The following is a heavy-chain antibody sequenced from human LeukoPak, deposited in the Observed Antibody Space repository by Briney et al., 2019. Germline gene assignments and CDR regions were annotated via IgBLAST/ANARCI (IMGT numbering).Heavy chain of an antibody. CDR3: ARGSANYYDSSGYYYLSLDY. CDR2: ISYDGSNK. J-gene: IGHJ4*02. CDR1: GFTFSSYA. V-gene: IGHV3-30*04. D-gene: IGHD3-22*01. Sequence: GGSLRLSCAASGFTFSSYAMHWVRQAPGKGLEWVALISYDGSNKDYADSVKGRFTISRDNSKNTLYLQMNSLRAEDTTVYYCARGSANYYDSSGYYYLSLDYWGQGTLVTVSS.